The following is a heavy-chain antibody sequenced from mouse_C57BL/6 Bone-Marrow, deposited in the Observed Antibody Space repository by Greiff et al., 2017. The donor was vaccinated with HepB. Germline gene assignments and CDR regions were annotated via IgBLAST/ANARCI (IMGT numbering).Heavy chain of an antibody. V-gene: IGHV5-4*01. CDR3: ARDQLTGSRFAY. D-gene: IGHD4-1*01. J-gene: IGHJ3*01. CDR2: ISDGGSYT. CDR1: GFTFSSYA. Sequence: EVQVVESGGGLVKPGGSLKLSCAASGFTFSSYAMSWVRQTPEKRLEWVATISDGGSYTYYPDNVKGRFTISRDNAKNNLYLQMSHLKSEDTAMYYCARDQLTGSRFAYWGQGTLVTVSA.